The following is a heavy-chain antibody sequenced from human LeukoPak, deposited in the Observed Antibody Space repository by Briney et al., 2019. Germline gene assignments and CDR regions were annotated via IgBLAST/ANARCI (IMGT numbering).Heavy chain of an antibody. Sequence: GGSLRLSCAASGFTFSSYAMNWVRQAPGKGLEWVSSISSSSSYIYYADSVKGRFTISRDNAKNSLYLQMNSLRAEDTAVYYCARDQSYGDKSFDYWGQGTLVTVSS. CDR3: ARDQSYGDKSFDY. J-gene: IGHJ4*02. CDR1: GFTFSSYA. CDR2: ISSSSSYI. V-gene: IGHV3-21*01. D-gene: IGHD4-17*01.